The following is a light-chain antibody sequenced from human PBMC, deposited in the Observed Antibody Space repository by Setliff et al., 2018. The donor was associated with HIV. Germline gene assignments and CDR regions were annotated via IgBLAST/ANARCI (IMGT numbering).Light chain of an antibody. J-gene: IGLJ1*01. Sequence: QSALTQPPSASGSPGQSVTISCTGTSSDVGGYNYVSWYQQHPGKAPKLMIYEVSKRPSGVPDRFSGSKSGNTASLTISGLQAEDEADYYCCSNTGSNTYVFGTGTKGTVL. CDR3: CSNTGSNTYV. CDR1: SSDVGGYNY. CDR2: EVS. V-gene: IGLV2-8*01.